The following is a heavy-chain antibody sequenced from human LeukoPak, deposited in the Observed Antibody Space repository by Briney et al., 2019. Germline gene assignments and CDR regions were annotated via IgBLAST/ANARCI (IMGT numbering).Heavy chain of an antibody. CDR1: GGSISSGTYY. Sequence: PSETLSLTCTVSGGSISSGTYYWSWIRQPAGKGLEWIGRIYTSGSTNYNPSLKSRVTISVDTSKNQFSLKLNSVTAADTAVYYCARGYCSGGSCLYYYYYYMDVWGKGTTVTISS. CDR2: IYTSGST. D-gene: IGHD2-15*01. CDR3: ARGYCSGGSCLYYYYYYMDV. V-gene: IGHV4-61*02. J-gene: IGHJ6*03.